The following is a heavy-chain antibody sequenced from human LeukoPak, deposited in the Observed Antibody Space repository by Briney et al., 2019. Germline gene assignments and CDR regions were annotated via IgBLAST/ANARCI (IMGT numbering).Heavy chain of an antibody. CDR3: ARDARKNHHAVLWYFDL. CDR1: GGSISSGDYY. D-gene: IGHD2-8*01. V-gene: IGHV4-31*02. Sequence: SQTLSLTWIVSGGSISSGDYYWSWIRQHPGKSLEWIGYIYYSGSAYYNPSLKSRVTISVDTSKNQFSLKVRSVTAADTAVYYCARDARKNHHAVLWYFDLWGRGTLVTVSS. J-gene: IGHJ2*01. CDR2: IYYSGSA.